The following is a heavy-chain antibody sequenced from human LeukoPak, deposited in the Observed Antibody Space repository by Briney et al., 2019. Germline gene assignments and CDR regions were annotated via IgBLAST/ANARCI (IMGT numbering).Heavy chain of an antibody. D-gene: IGHD1-1*01. CDR1: GYAFVTYG. V-gene: IGHV1-18*01. CDR2: SSAYTGNT. Sequence: XSVKVSCKASGYAFVTYGISWMRQAPGQGLEWMGWSSAYTGNTNSAENLQGRVTMTTDTSTSTAYMELRSLRSDDTAVYYCARASSTGTTWFDPWGQGTLVTVSS. J-gene: IGHJ5*02. CDR3: ARASSTGTTWFDP.